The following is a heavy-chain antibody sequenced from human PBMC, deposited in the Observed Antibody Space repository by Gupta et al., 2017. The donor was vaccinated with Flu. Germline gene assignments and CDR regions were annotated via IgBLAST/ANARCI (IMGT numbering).Heavy chain of an antibody. J-gene: IGHJ4*02. D-gene: IGHD4-11*01. CDR2: ISSSSSYT. V-gene: IGHV3-11*05. CDR1: GFTFSDYY. Sequence: QVQLVESGGGLVKPGGSLRLSCAASGFTFSDYYMSWIRQAPGKGLEWVSYISSSSSYTNYADSVKGRFTISRDNAKNSLYLQMNSLRAEDTAVYYCARDLLQFSYYFDYWGQGTLVTVSS. CDR3: ARDLLQFSYYFDY.